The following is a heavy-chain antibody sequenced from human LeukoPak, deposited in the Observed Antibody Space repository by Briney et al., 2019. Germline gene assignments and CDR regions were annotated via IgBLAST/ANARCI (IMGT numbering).Heavy chain of an antibody. J-gene: IGHJ6*03. CDR3: ARGYGSGSYYNKRYYYYYYMDV. CDR2: IYTSGST. V-gene: IGHV4-4*07. CDR1: GGSISSYY. D-gene: IGHD3-10*01. Sequence: SETLSLTCTVSGGSISSYYWSWIRQPAGKGLEWIGRIYTSGSTNYNPSLKSRVTISVDTSKNQFSLKLSSVTAADTAVYYCARGYGSGSYYNKRYYYYYYMDVWGKGTTVTVSS.